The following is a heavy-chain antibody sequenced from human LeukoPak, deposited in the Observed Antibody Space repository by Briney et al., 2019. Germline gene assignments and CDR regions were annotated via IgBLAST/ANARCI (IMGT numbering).Heavy chain of an antibody. CDR1: GYTLTELS. CDR3: AATDIRTGSFDY. J-gene: IGHJ4*02. D-gene: IGHD7-27*01. CDR2: FDPEDGET. Sequence: ASVKVSCKVSGYTLTELSMHWVRQAPGEGLEWMGGFDPEDGETIYAQKFQGRVTMTEDTSTDTAYMELSSLRSEDTAVYYCAATDIRTGSFDYWGQGTLVTVSS. V-gene: IGHV1-24*01.